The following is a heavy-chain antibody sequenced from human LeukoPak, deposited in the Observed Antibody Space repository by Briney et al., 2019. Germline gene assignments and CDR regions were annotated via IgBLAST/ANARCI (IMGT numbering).Heavy chain of an antibody. J-gene: IGHJ5*02. CDR1: GYSFTSYW. Sequence: GESLKISFKGSGYSFTSYWIGWVRQMPGKGLEWMGIIYPGDSDTRYSPSFQGQVTISADKSISTAYLQWSSLKATDTAMYYCARMEITMVRGVIITANWFDPWGQGTLVTVSS. CDR2: IYPGDSDT. D-gene: IGHD3-10*01. V-gene: IGHV5-51*01. CDR3: ARMEITMVRGVIITANWFDP.